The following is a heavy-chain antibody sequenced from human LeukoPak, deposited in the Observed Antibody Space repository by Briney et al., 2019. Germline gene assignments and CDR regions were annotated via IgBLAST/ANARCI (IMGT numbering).Heavy chain of an antibody. CDR1: GFTFSSYG. Sequence: GGSLRLSCAASGFTFSSYGMHWVRQAPGKGLEWVAFIRYDGSNKYYADSVKGRFTISRDNSRNTLYLQMNSLRAEDTAVYYCVPDYSNYGPYFQHWGQGTLVTVSS. CDR3: VPDYSNYGPYFQH. D-gene: IGHD4-11*01. J-gene: IGHJ1*01. V-gene: IGHV3-30*02. CDR2: IRYDGSNK.